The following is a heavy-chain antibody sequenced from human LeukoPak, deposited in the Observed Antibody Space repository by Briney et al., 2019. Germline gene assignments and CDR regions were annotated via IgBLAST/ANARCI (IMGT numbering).Heavy chain of an antibody. J-gene: IGHJ4*02. CDR1: GYSISNGFY. Sequence: SETLSLTCTVSGYSISNGFYWDWIRQPPGRGLEWIGNIYRSGSTTYNPSLKSRVTISVDTSKNQFSLKVNSVTAADTAVYYCARRHSSGWFYYWGQGTLVTVSS. D-gene: IGHD6-19*01. CDR3: ARRHSSGWFYY. CDR2: IYRSGST. V-gene: IGHV4-38-2*02.